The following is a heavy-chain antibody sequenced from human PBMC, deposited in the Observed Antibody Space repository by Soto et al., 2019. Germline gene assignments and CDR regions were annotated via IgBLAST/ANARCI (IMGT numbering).Heavy chain of an antibody. J-gene: IGHJ3*02. Sequence: GASVKVSCKVSGYTLTELSMHWVRQAPGKGLEWMGGFDPEDGETIYAQKFQGRVTMTEDTSTDTAYMELSSLRSEDTAVYYCETPVPAARPDAFDIWGQGTMVTVSS. CDR3: ETPVPAARPDAFDI. CDR1: GYTLTELS. V-gene: IGHV1-24*01. CDR2: FDPEDGET. D-gene: IGHD6-6*01.